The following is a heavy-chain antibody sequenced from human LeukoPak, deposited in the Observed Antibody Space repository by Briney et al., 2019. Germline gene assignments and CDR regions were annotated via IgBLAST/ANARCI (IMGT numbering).Heavy chain of an antibody. Sequence: GGSLRLSCAASGFTFSTYVMNWVRQAPGKGLEHVSSITSDGGSTYYASSVKGRFTVSRDNSKNTLYLQMNSLRAEDTAVYYCARDLSGSYFQYFQHWGQGTLVTVSS. CDR2: ITSDGGST. J-gene: IGHJ1*01. CDR1: GFTFSTYV. CDR3: ARDLSGSYFQYFQH. D-gene: IGHD1-26*01. V-gene: IGHV3-64*01.